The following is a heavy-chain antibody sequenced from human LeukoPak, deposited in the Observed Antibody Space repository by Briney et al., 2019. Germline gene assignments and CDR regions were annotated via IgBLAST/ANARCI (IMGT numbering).Heavy chain of an antibody. Sequence: PSETLSLTCTVSGGSISSGGYYWSWIRQPPGKGLEWIGYIYHSGSTYYNPSLKSRVTISVDRSKNQFSLKLSSVTAADTAVYYCASPPVYSRDAFDIWGQGTMVTVSS. CDR2: IYHSGST. CDR3: ASPPVYSRDAFDI. V-gene: IGHV4-30-2*01. D-gene: IGHD2-15*01. CDR1: GGSISSGGYY. J-gene: IGHJ3*02.